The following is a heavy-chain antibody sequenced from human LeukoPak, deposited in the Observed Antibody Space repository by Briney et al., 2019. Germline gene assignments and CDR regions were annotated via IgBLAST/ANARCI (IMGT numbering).Heavy chain of an antibody. CDR3: ARGSGGDSSGYKFDY. V-gene: IGHV1-8*02. D-gene: IGHD3-22*01. CDR2: MNPNSGNT. Sequence: ASVKVSCKASGGTFSSYTISWVRQATGQGLEWMGWMNPNSGNTGYAQKFQGRVTMTRNTSISTAYMELSSLRSEDTAVYYCARGSGGDSSGYKFDYWGQGTLVTVSS. J-gene: IGHJ4*02. CDR1: GGTFSSYT.